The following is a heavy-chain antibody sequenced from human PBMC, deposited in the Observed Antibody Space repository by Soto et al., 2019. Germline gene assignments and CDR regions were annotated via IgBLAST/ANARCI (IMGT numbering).Heavy chain of an antibody. J-gene: IGHJ4*02. CDR2: IYFAGTT. CDR1: GASISPNY. V-gene: IGHV4-59*08. D-gene: IGHD3-16*01. Sequence: QVQLEESGPGLVKPSETLSLTCTVSGASISPNYWSWIRQPPGKGLEWIGYIYFAGTTTYNPSLRSRVSMSVDTSANQFSLNLTSVTAADTAIYYCARLGAFFQALDSWGQGTLVTVSS. CDR3: ARLGAFFQALDS.